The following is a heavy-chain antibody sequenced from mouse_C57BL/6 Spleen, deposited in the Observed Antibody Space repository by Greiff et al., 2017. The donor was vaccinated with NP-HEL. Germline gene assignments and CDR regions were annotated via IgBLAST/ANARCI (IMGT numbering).Heavy chain of an antibody. CDR2: IHPSDSDT. Sequence: QVQLQQPGAELVKPGASVKLSCKASGYTFTSYWMHWVKQRPGQGLEWIGMIHPSDSDTNYNQKFKGKATLTVDKSSSTAYMQLSSLTSEDSAVYYGAIERDYYGSSPYWYFDVWGTGTTVTVSS. V-gene: IGHV1-74*01. J-gene: IGHJ1*03. CDR1: GYTFTSYW. D-gene: IGHD1-1*01. CDR3: AIERDYYGSSPYWYFDV.